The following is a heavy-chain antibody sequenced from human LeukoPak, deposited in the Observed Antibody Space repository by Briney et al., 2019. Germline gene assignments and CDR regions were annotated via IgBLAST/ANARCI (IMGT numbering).Heavy chain of an antibody. D-gene: IGHD3-9*01. V-gene: IGHV3-23*01. CDR3: AKEEMGYFDLFGAFDI. Sequence: PGGSLRLSCAASGFTFSSYAMSWVRQAPGKGLEWVSAISGSGGSTYYADSVKGRFTISRDNSKNTLYLQMNSLRAEDTAVYYCAKEEMGYFDLFGAFDIWGQGTMVTVSS. CDR1: GFTFSSYA. CDR2: ISGSGGST. J-gene: IGHJ3*02.